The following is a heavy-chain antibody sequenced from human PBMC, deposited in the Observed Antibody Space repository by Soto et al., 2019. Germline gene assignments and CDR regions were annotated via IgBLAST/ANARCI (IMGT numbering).Heavy chain of an antibody. J-gene: IGHJ6*02. CDR2: ISAYNGNT. D-gene: IGHD2-15*01. CDR1: GYTFTSYG. CDR3: ARFTGGSYNAYYFYYGMDV. Sequence: ASVKVSCKASGYTFTSYGISWVRQAPGQGLDWMGWISAYNGNTKYAQDLQGRVTMTTDTSTSTAYMELRSLRSDDTAVYYCARFTGGSYNAYYFYYGMDVWGQGTTVTVSS. V-gene: IGHV1-18*04.